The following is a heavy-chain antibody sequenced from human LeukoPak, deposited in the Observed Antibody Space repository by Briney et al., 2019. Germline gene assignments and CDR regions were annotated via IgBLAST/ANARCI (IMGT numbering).Heavy chain of an antibody. CDR1: GYTFTGYY. V-gene: IGHV1-18*04. J-gene: IGHJ3*02. D-gene: IGHD1-26*01. CDR2: ISAYNGNT. CDR3: ARELLGTFDI. Sequence: ASVKVSCKASGYTFTGYYMHWVRQAPGQGLEWMGWISAYNGNTNYAQKLQGRVTMTTDTSTSTAYMELRSLRSDDTAVYYCARELLGTFDIWGQGTMVTVSS.